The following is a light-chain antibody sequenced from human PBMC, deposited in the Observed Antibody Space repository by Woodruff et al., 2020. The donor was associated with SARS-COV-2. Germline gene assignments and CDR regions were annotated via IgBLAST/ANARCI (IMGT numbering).Light chain of an antibody. CDR2: EVS. Sequence: SSDVGGHNFVSWYQQHPGKAPKLMIYEVSNRPSGVSNRFSGSKSGNTASLTISGLQGEDEADYYCSSYTRSSTLVFGGG. V-gene: IGLV2-14*01. J-gene: IGLJ3*02. CDR1: SSDVGGHNF. CDR3: SSYTRSSTLV.